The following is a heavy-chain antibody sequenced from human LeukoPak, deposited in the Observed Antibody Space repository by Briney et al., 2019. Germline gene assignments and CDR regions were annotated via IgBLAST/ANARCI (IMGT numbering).Heavy chain of an antibody. CDR3: ARKSRIAAAVTAGGIDY. Sequence: SETLSLTCAVYGGYFSGYYWSWIRQPPGKGLEWIGEINHSGSTNYNPSLKSRVTISVDTSKNQFSLKLSSVTAADTAVYYCARKSRIAAAVTAGGIDYWGQGTLVTVSS. J-gene: IGHJ4*02. CDR1: GGYFSGYY. D-gene: IGHD6-13*01. CDR2: INHSGST. V-gene: IGHV4-34*01.